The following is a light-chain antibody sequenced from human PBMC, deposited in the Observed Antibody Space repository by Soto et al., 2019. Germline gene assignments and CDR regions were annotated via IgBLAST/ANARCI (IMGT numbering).Light chain of an antibody. J-gene: IGLJ2*01. CDR2: EVS. Sequence: QSALTQPASVSGSPGQSITISCTGTSSDVGGYNYVSWYQQHPGKAPKLMIYEVSNRPSGVSNRFSGSKSANTASLTISGLQAEDEADYFCNSYGGNTNVVFGGGTKLTVL. CDR1: SSDVGGYNY. V-gene: IGLV2-14*01. CDR3: NSYGGNTNVV.